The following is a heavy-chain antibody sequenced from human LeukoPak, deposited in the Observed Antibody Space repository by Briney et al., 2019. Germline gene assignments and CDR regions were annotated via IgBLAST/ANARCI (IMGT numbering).Heavy chain of an antibody. D-gene: IGHD4-17*01. CDR3: ARDDRYGDFHLV. Sequence: SETLSLTCTVSGGSISSGEYYWSWIRQPPGKGLEWIGHIYYSGSTYYNPSLKSRVTISVDTSKNQFSLKLSSVTAADTAVYYCARDDRYGDFHLVWGKGTTVTVSS. CDR2: IYYSGST. J-gene: IGHJ6*04. CDR1: GGSISSGEYY. V-gene: IGHV4-30-4*08.